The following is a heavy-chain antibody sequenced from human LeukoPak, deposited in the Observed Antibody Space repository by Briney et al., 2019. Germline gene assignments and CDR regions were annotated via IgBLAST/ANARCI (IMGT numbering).Heavy chain of an antibody. CDR1: GGSISSYY. D-gene: IGHD3-3*01. J-gene: IGHJ4*02. CDR3: ARYPGGDFWSGYYPDYFDY. CDR2: IYYSGST. V-gene: IGHV4-59*01. Sequence: SETLSLTCTVSGGSISSYYWSWIRQPPGKGLEWIGYIYYSGSTNYNPSLKSRVTISVDTSKNQFSLKLSSVTVADTAVYYCARYPGGDFWSGYYPDYFDYWGQGTLVTVSS.